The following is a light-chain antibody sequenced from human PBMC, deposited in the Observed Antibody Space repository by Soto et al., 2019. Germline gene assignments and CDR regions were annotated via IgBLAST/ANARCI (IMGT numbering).Light chain of an antibody. CDR1: QGISSD. CDR3: QRYISAPFP. V-gene: IGKV1-27*01. CDR2: AAS. Sequence: DIQMTQSPSSLSASVGDRVTITCRATQGISSDLAWYQQKPGKVPKLLIYAASTLQSGVPTRFSGSGSGTDFTLTISSLQPEDVATYGCQRYISAPFPFGRGTNVDIQ. J-gene: IGKJ3*01.